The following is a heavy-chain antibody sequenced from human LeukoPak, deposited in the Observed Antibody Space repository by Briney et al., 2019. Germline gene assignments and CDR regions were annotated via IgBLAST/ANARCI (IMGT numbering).Heavy chain of an antibody. CDR2: IWYDGSNK. Sequence: TGGSLGLSCAASGFTFSSYAMSWVRQAPGKGLEWVAVIWYDGSNKYYADSVKGRFTISRDNSKNTLYLQMNSLRAEDTAVYYCARDDRGYSYGLYYWGQGTLVTVSS. V-gene: IGHV3-33*08. D-gene: IGHD5-18*01. CDR1: GFTFSSYA. J-gene: IGHJ4*01. CDR3: ARDDRGYSYGLYY.